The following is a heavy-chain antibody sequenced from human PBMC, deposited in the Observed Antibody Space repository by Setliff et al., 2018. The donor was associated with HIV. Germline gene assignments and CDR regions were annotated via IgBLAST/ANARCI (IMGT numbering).Heavy chain of an antibody. J-gene: IGHJ5*02. D-gene: IGHD3-10*01. CDR3: ARHRAQRGSGTYYDDWFDP. Sequence: SETLSLTCAVHGGSLSGYYWSWIRQSPEKGLEWIGEVHYTGRTSYDPPFKSRVIMSVDMSKSQFSLSLISVTAADTAVYYCARHRAQRGSGTYYDDWFDPWGQGTLVTVSS. V-gene: IGHV4-34*01. CDR1: GGSLSGYY. CDR2: VHYTGRT.